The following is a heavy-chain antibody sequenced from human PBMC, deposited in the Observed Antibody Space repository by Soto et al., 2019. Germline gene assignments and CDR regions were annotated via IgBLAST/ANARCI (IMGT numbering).Heavy chain of an antibody. CDR1: GGTFNNYA. J-gene: IGHJ6*02. V-gene: IGHV1-69*06. Sequence: SVKVSCKASGGTFNNYAFNWVRQAPGQGLEWMGGIIPILGTANYAQKFQGRVTITADKSTSTVYMELSSLRSEDTAVYSCAKGAPYGSGSYEFTPHYYYYYGLDVWGQGTTVTVSS. D-gene: IGHD3-10*01. CDR3: AKGAPYGSGSYEFTPHYYYYYGLDV. CDR2: IIPILGTA.